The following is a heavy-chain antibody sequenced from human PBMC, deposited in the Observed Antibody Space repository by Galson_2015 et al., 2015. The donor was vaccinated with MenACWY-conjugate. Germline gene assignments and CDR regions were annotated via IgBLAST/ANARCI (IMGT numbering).Heavy chain of an antibody. J-gene: IGHJ6*02. CDR2: ISPGDSNT. CDR3: ARHPPGGRGLDV. D-gene: IGHD1-26*01. Sequence: QSGAEVKKSGESLKISFQGSGYSFTTYWIAWVRQMPGRGLEWVGLISPGDSNTRYSPSFQGQVTISADKSISTAYLQWSSLKASDTAMYYCARHPPGGRGLDVWGQGTTVTVSS. CDR1: GYSFTTYW. V-gene: IGHV5-51*01.